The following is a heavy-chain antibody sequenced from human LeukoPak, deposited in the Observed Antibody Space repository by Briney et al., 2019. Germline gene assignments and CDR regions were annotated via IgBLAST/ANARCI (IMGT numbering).Heavy chain of an antibody. V-gene: IGHV3-66*01. J-gene: IGHJ3*02. D-gene: IGHD3-16*01. Sequence: PGRSLRLSCAASGFTFSSYAIHWVRQAPGKGLEWVSGFYGGGSTDYADSVKGRFTISRDNSKNTLYLQMNSLRAEDTAVYYCARVGAVGGVFRAFDIWGQGTMVTVSS. CDR3: ARVGAVGGVFRAFDI. CDR2: FYGGGST. CDR1: GFTFSSYA.